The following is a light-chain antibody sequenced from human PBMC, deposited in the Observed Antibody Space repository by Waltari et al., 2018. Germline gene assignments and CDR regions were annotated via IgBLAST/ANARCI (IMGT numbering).Light chain of an antibody. CDR2: RNN. J-gene: IGLJ2*01. Sequence: QSVLTQPPSTSGTPGQRVTISCSGSSSNIGSGFVYWYQQLPGTAPKLLIYRNNPLPTGVPDRFSGSKSGSSASLEISGLRSEDEADYYCAAWDASLSVVFGGGTKLTVL. CDR3: AAWDASLSVV. V-gene: IGLV1-47*01. CDR1: SSNIGSGF.